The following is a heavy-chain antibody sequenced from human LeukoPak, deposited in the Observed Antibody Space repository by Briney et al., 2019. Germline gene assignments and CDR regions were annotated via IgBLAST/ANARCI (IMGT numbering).Heavy chain of an antibody. V-gene: IGHV3-30*02. CDR3: TASDYGGNSIDY. D-gene: IGHD4-23*01. Sequence: GGSLRLSCAASGFTFSSYGIHWVRQAPGKGLEWVAFIRHDGSNKYYADSVKGRFTISRDNSKSTLYLQMNSLRAEDTAVYYCTASDYGGNSIDYWGQGTLVTVSS. CDR1: GFTFSSYG. J-gene: IGHJ4*02. CDR2: IRHDGSNK.